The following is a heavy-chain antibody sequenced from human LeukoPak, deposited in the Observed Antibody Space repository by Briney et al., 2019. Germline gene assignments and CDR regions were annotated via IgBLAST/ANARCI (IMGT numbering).Heavy chain of an antibody. D-gene: IGHD7-27*01. V-gene: IGHV3-11*04. CDR3: GRGHWGLDY. J-gene: IGHJ4*02. CDR2: IDKSGGTT. CDR1: GFTFSDSY. Sequence: GGSLRLSCAASGFTFSDSYMTWIRQAPGKGLEWVAFIDKSGGTTYYADSVKGRFTISRDNAKSSLYLEMNSLRAEDTAVYYCGRGHWGLDYWGQGTLVTVSS.